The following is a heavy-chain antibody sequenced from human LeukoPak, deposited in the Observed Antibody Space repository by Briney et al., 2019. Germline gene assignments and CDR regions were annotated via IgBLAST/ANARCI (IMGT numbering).Heavy chain of an antibody. CDR1: GYTFTSYD. D-gene: IGHD6-6*01. CDR2: ISAYNGNT. V-gene: IGHV1-18*01. J-gene: IGHJ5*02. Sequence: GASVKVSCKASGYTFTSYDISWVRQAPGQGLEWMGWISAYNGNTNYAQKLQGRVTMTTDTSTSTAYMELRSLRSDDTAVYYCARDRGRYSSSSWFDPWGQGTLVTVSS. CDR3: ARDRGRYSSSSWFDP.